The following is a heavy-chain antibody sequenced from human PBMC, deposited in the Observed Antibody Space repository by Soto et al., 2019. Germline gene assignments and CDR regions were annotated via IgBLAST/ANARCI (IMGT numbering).Heavy chain of an antibody. Sequence: PSETLSLTCAVSGDSISSAYFWAWIRQPPGKGLEWIGSIYHSGTTYYNPSFNSRVTISVDTSKNQFSLKLNSVTAADTAVYYCARIPVDTYMIYWSDPWGQGTQVTVSS. CDR1: GDSISSAYF. CDR2: IYHSGTT. V-gene: IGHV4-38-2*01. D-gene: IGHD3-16*01. CDR3: ARIPVDTYMIYWSDP. J-gene: IGHJ5*02.